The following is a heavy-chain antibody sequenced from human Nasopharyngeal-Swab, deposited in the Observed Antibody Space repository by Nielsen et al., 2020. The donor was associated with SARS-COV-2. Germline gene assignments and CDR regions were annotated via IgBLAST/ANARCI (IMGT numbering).Heavy chain of an antibody. CDR3: ARAVAGTYYYYGMDV. CDR2: IYPGDSDT. V-gene: IGHV5-51*01. J-gene: IGHJ6*02. D-gene: IGHD6-19*01. Sequence: GRQMPGKGLEWMGIIYPGDSDTRYSPSFQGQVTISADKSISTAYLQWSSLKASDTAMYYCARAVAGTYYYYGMDVWGQGTTVTVSS.